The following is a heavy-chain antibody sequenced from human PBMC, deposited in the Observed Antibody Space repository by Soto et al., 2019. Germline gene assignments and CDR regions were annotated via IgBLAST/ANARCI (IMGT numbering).Heavy chain of an antibody. CDR3: ARDPRYQGPYYYYGMDV. V-gene: IGHV4-31*03. D-gene: IGHD2-2*01. CDR1: GGSISSGGYY. J-gene: IGHJ6*02. Sequence: QVQLQESGPGLVKPSQTLSLTCTVSGGSISSGGYYWSWIRQHPGKGLEWIGYIYYSGSTYYNPSLKSRVTISVDTSKNQFSLKLSSVTAADTAVYYCARDPRYQGPYYYYGMDVWGQGTTVTVSS. CDR2: IYYSGST.